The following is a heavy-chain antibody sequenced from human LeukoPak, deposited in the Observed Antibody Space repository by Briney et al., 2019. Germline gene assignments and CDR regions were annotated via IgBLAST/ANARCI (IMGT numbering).Heavy chain of an antibody. CDR1: GYTFTGYY. CDR3: ARGSQRVVVAHGYAFDI. CDR2: INPNSGGT. D-gene: IGHD3-22*01. V-gene: IGHV1-2*02. Sequence: ASVKVSCKASGYTFTGYYIHWVRRAPGQGLEWMGWINPNSGGTYYAQKFQGRVTVTRDTSINTAYMDLSRLIFDDTAVYYCARGSQRVVVAHGYAFDIWGQGTMVTVSS. J-gene: IGHJ3*02.